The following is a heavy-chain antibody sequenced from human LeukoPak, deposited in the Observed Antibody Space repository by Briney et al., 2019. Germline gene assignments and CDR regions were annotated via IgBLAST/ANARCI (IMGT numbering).Heavy chain of an antibody. D-gene: IGHD4-17*01. CDR2: IFYDGSHN. CDR1: GFTFSSYG. J-gene: IGHJ4*02. V-gene: IGHV3-33*01. CDR3: AGGTYALDF. Sequence: GGSLRLSCAASGFTFSSYGMHWVRQAPGKGLESVALIFYDGSHNYYADSVKGRFTISRDNSKNTLYLQMNSLRAEDTAVYYCAGGTYALDFWGQGTLVTVSS.